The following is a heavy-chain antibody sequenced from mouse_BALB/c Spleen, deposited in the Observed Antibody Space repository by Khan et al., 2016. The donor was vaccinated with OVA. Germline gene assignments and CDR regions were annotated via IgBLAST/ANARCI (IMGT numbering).Heavy chain of an antibody. CDR2: INTHSGVP. CDR3: ARGGAAYYRNDGGAMEY. V-gene: IGHV9-4*02. J-gene: IGHJ4*01. D-gene: IGHD2-14*01. Sequence: QIQLVQSGPELKKPGETVRISCKASGYTFTTAGMQWVQKMPGKGLKWIGWINTHSGVPKYAEDFKGRFAFSLETSASTASLQITNLKNEDTATYFCARGGAAYYRNDGGAMEYWGQGTSVTVSS. CDR1: GYTFTTAG.